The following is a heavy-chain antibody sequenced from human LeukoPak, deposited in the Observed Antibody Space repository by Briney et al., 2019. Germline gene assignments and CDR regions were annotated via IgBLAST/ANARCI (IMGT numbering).Heavy chain of an antibody. V-gene: IGHV1-2*02. D-gene: IGHD6-13*01. Sequence: ASVKVSCKASGYTFTDYFMHWVRHAPGQGLEWMGWIKPNSGERKYAQKSQGRVTLSRDTSISTAHMELSSLRSEDTAVYYCATAGTSFDSWGQGTLVTVSS. CDR3: ATAGTSFDS. CDR1: GYTFTDYF. J-gene: IGHJ4*02. CDR2: IKPNSGER.